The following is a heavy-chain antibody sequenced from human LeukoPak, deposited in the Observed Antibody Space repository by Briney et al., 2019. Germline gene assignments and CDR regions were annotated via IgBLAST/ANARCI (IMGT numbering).Heavy chain of an antibody. J-gene: IGHJ4*02. Sequence: PSETLSLTCTVSGGSISSGGYYWSWIRQPPGKGLEWIGYIYYSGSTYYNPSLKSRVTISVDTSKNQFSLKLSSVTAADTAVYYCARAPGSYYNFPTYYFDYWGQGTLVTVSS. CDR2: IYYSGST. CDR3: ARAPGSYYNFPTYYFDY. V-gene: IGHV4-31*03. CDR1: GGSISSGGYY. D-gene: IGHD3-10*01.